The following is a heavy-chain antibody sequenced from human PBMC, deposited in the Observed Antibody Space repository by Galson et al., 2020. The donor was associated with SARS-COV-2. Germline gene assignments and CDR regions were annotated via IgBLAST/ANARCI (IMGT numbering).Heavy chain of an antibody. J-gene: IGHJ4*02. CDR2: ISYDGSNK. Sequence: GESLKISCAASGFTFSSYAMHWVRQAPGKGLEWVAVISYDGSNKYYADSVKGRFTISRDNSKNTLYLQMNSLRAEDTAVYYCARDRSGYMYFDYWGQGTLVTVSS. D-gene: IGHD5-12*01. CDR3: ARDRSGYMYFDY. CDR1: GFTFSSYA. V-gene: IGHV3-30*01.